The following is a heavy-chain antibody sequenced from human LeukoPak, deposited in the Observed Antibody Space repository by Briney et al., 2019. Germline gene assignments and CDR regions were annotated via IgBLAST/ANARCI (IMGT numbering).Heavy chain of an antibody. Sequence: PGGSLRLSCAASGFTFSSYSMNWVRQAPGKGLEWVSGISGSGGSTYHADSVKGRFSVSRDNSKNTLYLQMNSLRAEDTAVYYCAKDRAWAASATRLYSFDYWGQGTPVTVSS. V-gene: IGHV3-23*01. J-gene: IGHJ4*02. CDR3: AKDRAWAASATRLYSFDY. D-gene: IGHD3-16*01. CDR2: ISGSGGST. CDR1: GFTFSSYS.